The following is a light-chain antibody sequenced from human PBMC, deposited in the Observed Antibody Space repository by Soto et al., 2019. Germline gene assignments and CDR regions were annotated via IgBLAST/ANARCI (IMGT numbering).Light chain of an antibody. Sequence: QSALTQPPSASGSPGQSVAISCTGTSSDIGGYNFVSWYQPHPGKAPKLMIYDVTKRPSGVPDRFSGSKSGNTATLIVSGLQAEDEADYYCSSHGGSNNPYVFGPGTQLTVL. CDR1: SSDIGGYNF. J-gene: IGLJ1*01. CDR3: SSHGGSNNPYV. V-gene: IGLV2-8*01. CDR2: DVT.